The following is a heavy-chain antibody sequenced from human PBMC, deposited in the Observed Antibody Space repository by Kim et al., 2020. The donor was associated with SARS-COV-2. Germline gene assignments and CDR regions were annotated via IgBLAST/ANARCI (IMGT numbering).Heavy chain of an antibody. Sequence: ADSVEGRFTNARDNAKNSLYLQMNSLRAEDTAVYYCARGWSSSVEYFQYWGKGTLVTVSS. J-gene: IGHJ1*01. V-gene: IGHV3-21*01. CDR3: ARGWSSSVEYFQY. D-gene: IGHD6-13*01.